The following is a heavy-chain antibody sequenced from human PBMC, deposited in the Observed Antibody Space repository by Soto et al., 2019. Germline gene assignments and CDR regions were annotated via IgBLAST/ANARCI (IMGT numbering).Heavy chain of an antibody. Sequence: QLQLQESGSGLVKPSQTLSLTCAVSGGSISSGGYSWSWIRQPPGKGLEWIGYIYHSGSTYYNPPPKSRVTISVDRSKNQFSLKLSSVTAADTAVYYCATAGGLGAVAADYWGQGTLVTVSS. J-gene: IGHJ4*02. D-gene: IGHD6-19*01. CDR3: ATAGGLGAVAADY. V-gene: IGHV4-30-2*01. CDR1: GGSISSGGYS. CDR2: IYHSGST.